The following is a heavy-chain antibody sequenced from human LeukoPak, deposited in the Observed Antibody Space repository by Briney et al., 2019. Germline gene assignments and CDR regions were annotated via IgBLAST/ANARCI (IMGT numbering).Heavy chain of an antibody. CDR3: ARAWDSSGLDLAY. J-gene: IGHJ4*02. CDR2: IYYSGST. D-gene: IGHD3-22*01. V-gene: IGHV4-59*11. CDR1: GGSISSHY. Sequence: SETLSLTCTVSGGSISSHYWSWIRQPPGKGLEWIGYIYYSGSTNYNPSLKSRVTISVDTSKNQFSLKLSSVTAADTAVYYCARAWDSSGLDLAYWGQGTLVTVSS.